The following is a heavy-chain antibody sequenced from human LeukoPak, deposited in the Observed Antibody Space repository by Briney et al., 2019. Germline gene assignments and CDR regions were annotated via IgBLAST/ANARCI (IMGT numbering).Heavy chain of an antibody. V-gene: IGHV1-8*01. CDR2: MNPNSGNT. Sequence: ASVKVSCKASGYTFTNYDINWVRQATGQGLEWMGWMNPNSGNTGYAQKFQGRVTMTRNTPISTAYMELSSLRSEDTVVYYCARGRGMGIAARWFDPWGQGTLVIVSS. D-gene: IGHD6-6*01. J-gene: IGHJ5*02. CDR3: ARGRGMGIAARWFDP. CDR1: GYTFTNYD.